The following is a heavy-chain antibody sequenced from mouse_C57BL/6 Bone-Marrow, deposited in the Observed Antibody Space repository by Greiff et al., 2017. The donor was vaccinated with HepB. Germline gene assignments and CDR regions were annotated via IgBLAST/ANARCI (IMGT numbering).Heavy chain of an antibody. CDR3: ARGSSTVVAEAY. V-gene: IGHV3-6*01. CDR2: ISYDGSN. Sequence: EVKLEESGPGLVKPSQSLSLTCSVTGYSITSGYYWNWIRQFPGNKLEWMGYISYDGSNNYNPSLNNRISITRDTSKNQFFLKLNSVTTEDTATYYCARGSSTVVAEAYWGQGTLVTVSA. CDR1: GYSITSGYY. J-gene: IGHJ3*01. D-gene: IGHD1-1*01.